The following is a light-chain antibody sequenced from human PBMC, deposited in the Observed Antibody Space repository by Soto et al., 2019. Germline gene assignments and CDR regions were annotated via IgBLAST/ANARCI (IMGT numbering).Light chain of an antibody. Sequence: DIQMTQSPPSLSASVGDRLTITCRASQSISSYLNWYQQKPGKAPKLLIYAASSLQSGVPSRFSGSGSGTHFTLTISSLKPKDFGTYYCQQSSNTPYTFGQGTKLEIK. V-gene: IGKV1-39*01. CDR2: AAS. CDR1: QSISSY. CDR3: QQSSNTPYT. J-gene: IGKJ2*01.